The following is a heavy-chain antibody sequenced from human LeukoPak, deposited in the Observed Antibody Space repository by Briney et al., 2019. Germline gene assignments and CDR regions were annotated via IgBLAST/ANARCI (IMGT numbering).Heavy chain of an antibody. J-gene: IGHJ4*02. CDR1: GFSFSTYA. D-gene: IGHD5-12*01. Sequence: GGSLRLSCGASGFSFSTYAMNWVRQAPGKGLEWVSTISFSGGSTYYADSVRGRFTISRDNSKNTLYLQMNSLRAEDTAVYYCAKDLGGSGYDPLDYWGQGTLVIVSS. V-gene: IGHV3-23*01. CDR2: ISFSGGST. CDR3: AKDLGGSGYDPLDY.